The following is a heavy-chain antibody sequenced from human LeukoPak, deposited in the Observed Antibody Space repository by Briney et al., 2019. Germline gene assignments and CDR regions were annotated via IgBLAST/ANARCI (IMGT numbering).Heavy chain of an antibody. D-gene: IGHD3-22*01. CDR1: VGSLSGYY. CDR3: ATGTYYYASSGYITHPIFDY. CDR2: INHSGST. Sequence: PSETLSLTCAVYVGSLSGYYWSWIRHPPGKGLECIGEINHSGSTNYNPSLKSRVTISVDTSKNQFSLKLRSVTAADTAVYYCATGTYYYASSGYITHPIFDYWGQGPLVTVS. J-gene: IGHJ4*02. V-gene: IGHV4-34*01.